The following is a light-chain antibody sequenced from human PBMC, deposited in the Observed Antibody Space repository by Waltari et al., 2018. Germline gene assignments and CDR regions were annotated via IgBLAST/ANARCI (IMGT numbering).Light chain of an antibody. CDR2: AVS. J-gene: IGLJ2*01. CDR1: SSAIGGYNY. Sequence: QSALTQPRSVSGSPGQSVTISCTGTSSAIGGYNYVYWYQQHPGKAPKLVLYAVSKRSVGVPDHFAGSKSCNTASLTISGLQAEDEADYYCCSFAGSQTVIFGGGTRLTVL. CDR3: CSFAGSQTVI. V-gene: IGLV2-11*01.